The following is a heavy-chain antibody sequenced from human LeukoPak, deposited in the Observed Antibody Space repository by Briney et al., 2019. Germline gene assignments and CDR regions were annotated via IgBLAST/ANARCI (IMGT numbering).Heavy chain of an antibody. CDR1: GYTFTSYG. CDR2: ISAYNGNT. D-gene: IGHD2-2*02. Sequence: GASVKVSCKASGYTFTSYGISWVRQAPGQGLEWMGWISAYNGNTNYAQKLQGRVTMTTDTSTSTAYMELRSLRSDDMAVYYCAREEYCSSTSCYTGDYWGQGTLVTVSS. CDR3: AREEYCSSTSCYTGDY. J-gene: IGHJ4*02. V-gene: IGHV1-18*03.